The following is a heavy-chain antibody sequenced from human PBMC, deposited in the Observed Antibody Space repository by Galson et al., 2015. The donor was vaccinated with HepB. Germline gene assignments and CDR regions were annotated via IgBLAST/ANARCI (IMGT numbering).Heavy chain of an antibody. Sequence: SLRLSCAASGFTFSSYGMHWVRQAPGKGLEWVAVISYDGSNKYYADSVKGRFTISRDNSKNTLYLQMNSLRAEDTAVYYCAKGARGLMVYATDYWGQGTLVTVSS. J-gene: IGHJ4*02. CDR1: GFTFSSYG. D-gene: IGHD2-8*01. V-gene: IGHV3-30*18. CDR2: ISYDGSNK. CDR3: AKGARGLMVYATDY.